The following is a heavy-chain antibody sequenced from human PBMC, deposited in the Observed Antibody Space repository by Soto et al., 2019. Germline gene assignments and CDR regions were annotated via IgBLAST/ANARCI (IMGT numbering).Heavy chain of an antibody. CDR2: IIPMFGTP. D-gene: IGHD2-2*01. V-gene: IGHV1-69*01. CDR3: VRAPWDCSTISCYSPQGFFYYGMDV. Sequence: QVQVVQSGAEVKKPGSSVKVSCKASGGSFSKYGISWVRQAPGQGLEWMGGIIPMFGTPNYAQKFQGRVTINADESTRTAYMDLRSLRSDDTAMYYCVRAPWDCSTISCYSPQGFFYYGMDVWGQGTTVTVSS. CDR1: GGSFSKYG. J-gene: IGHJ6*02.